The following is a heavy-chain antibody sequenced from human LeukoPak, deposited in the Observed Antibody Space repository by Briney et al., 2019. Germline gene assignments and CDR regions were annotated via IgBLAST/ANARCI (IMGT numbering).Heavy chain of an antibody. D-gene: IGHD5-24*01. Sequence: QAGVSLRLSCAASGFTFRSYAMSWVRQAPGKGLEWVSAISGSGGSTYYADSVKGRFTISRDNSKNTLYLQMNSLRAEDTAVYYCAKDLDGYFDYWGQGTLVTVSS. J-gene: IGHJ4*02. CDR2: ISGSGGST. CDR1: GFTFRSYA. CDR3: AKDLDGYFDY. V-gene: IGHV3-23*01.